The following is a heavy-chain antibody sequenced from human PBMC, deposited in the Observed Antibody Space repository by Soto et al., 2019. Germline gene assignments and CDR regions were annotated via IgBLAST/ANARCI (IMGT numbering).Heavy chain of an antibody. CDR2: IDESGGTT. J-gene: IGHJ6*02. Sequence: PGGSLRLSCVVSGFMFSDHAMNWVRQAPGKGPEWISRIDESGGTTSYADSVKGRFTISRDNTRDSLYLHMSNLRAEDTAIYYCARDRSLNFAVPPYGMDVWGPGTTVTVSS. CDR1: GFMFSDHA. V-gene: IGHV3-48*03. D-gene: IGHD3-3*01. CDR3: ARDRSLNFAVPPYGMDV.